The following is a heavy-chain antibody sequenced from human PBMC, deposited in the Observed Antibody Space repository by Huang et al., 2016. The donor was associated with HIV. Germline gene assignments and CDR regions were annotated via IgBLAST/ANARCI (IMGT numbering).Heavy chain of an antibody. CDR2: ISTYNDNT. V-gene: IGHV1-18*01. J-gene: IGHJ5*02. CDR1: GYTFINYG. CDR3: ARGRVTTGVFDP. Sequence: QVQLVQSGVEVKKPGASVKVSCKASGYTFINYGISWVRQAPGQGLEWMGWISTYNDNTNYPQKFLGRVTMTTDTSTSTAYMEVRSLRSDDTAVYYCARGRVTTGVFDPWGQGTLVTVSS. D-gene: IGHD4-17*01.